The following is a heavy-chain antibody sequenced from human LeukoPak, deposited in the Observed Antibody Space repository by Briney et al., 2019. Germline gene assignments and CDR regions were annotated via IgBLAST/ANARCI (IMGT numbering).Heavy chain of an antibody. CDR3: ARVQYYYGSGSYRPYYMDV. D-gene: IGHD3-10*01. V-gene: IGHV4-59*01. J-gene: IGHJ6*03. Sequence: SETLSLTCTVSGGSISSYYWSWIRQPPGKGLEWIGYIYYSGSTNYNPSLKSRVTISVDTSKNQFSLKLSSVTAADTAVYYCARVQYYYGSGSYRPYYMDVWGKGITVTISS. CDR1: GGSISSYY. CDR2: IYYSGST.